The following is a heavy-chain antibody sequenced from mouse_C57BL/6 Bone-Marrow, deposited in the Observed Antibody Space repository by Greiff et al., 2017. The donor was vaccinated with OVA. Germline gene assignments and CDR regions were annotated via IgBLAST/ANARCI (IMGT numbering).Heavy chain of an antibody. CDR3: ARGYF. Sequence: VQLQQSGAELVPPGASVALSCPSSGYAFSRSWLTLLPQRPGTVLALIGQIYPGDGDTNYNGKFKGKATLTADKSSSTAYMQLSSLTSEDSAVYFCARGYFWGQGTTLTVSS. J-gene: IGHJ2*01. V-gene: IGHV1-80*01. CDR1: GYAFSRSW. CDR2: IYPGDGDT.